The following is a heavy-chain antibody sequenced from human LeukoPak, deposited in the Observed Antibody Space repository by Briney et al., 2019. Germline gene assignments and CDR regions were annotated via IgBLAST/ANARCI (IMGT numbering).Heavy chain of an antibody. CDR2: MNPNSGGT. Sequence: GASVKVSCKASGYTFTSYDINWVRQATGQGLEWTGWMNPNSGGTNYAQKFQGRVTMTRDTSISTAYMELSSLRSADTAVYYCARGILAAAGIDYWGQGTLVTVSS. V-gene: IGHV1-2*02. CDR3: ARGILAAAGIDY. J-gene: IGHJ4*02. CDR1: GYTFTSYD. D-gene: IGHD6-13*01.